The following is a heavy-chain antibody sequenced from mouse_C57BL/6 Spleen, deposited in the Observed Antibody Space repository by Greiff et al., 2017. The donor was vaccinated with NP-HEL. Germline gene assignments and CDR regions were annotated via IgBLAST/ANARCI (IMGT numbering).Heavy chain of an antibody. J-gene: IGHJ2*01. CDR1: GYTFTDYY. D-gene: IGHD4-1*01. CDR3: AKGLANWDDFDY. V-gene: IGHV1-26*01. Sequence: VQLQQSGPELVKPGASVKISCKASGYTFTDYYMNWVKQSHGKSLEWIGDINPNNGGTSYNQKFKGKATLTVDKSSSTAYMELRSLTSEDSAVYYCAKGLANWDDFDYWGQGTTLTVSS. CDR2: INPNNGGT.